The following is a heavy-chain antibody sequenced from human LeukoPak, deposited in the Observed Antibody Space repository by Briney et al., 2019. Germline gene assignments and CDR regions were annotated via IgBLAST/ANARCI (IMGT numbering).Heavy chain of an antibody. Sequence: ASVKVSCKASGYTFTNYYMHWVRQAPGQGLEWMGIINPSGGSTSYAQKLQGRVTMTTDTSTSTAYMELRSLRSDDTAVYYCARAFYGMDVWGQGTTVTVSS. V-gene: IGHV1-46*01. CDR1: GYTFTNYY. CDR2: INPSGGST. J-gene: IGHJ6*02. CDR3: ARAFYGMDV.